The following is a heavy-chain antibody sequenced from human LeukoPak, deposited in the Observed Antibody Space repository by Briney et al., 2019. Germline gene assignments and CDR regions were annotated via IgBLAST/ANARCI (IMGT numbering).Heavy chain of an antibody. J-gene: IGHJ4*02. CDR3: ARETPGDTIFGVARRYSFDY. Sequence: PSETLSLTCTVSGGSISSYYWSWIRQPPGKGLEWIGYIYYSGSTYYNPSLKSRVTISVDRSKTQSSLKLSSVTAADTAVYYCARETPGDTIFGVARRYSFDYWGQGTLVTVSS. D-gene: IGHD3-3*01. CDR1: GGSISSYY. V-gene: IGHV4-59*12. CDR2: IYYSGST.